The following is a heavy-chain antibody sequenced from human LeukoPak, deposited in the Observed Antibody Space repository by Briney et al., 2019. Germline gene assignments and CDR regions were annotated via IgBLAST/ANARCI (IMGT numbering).Heavy chain of an antibody. Sequence: GGSLRLSCAASGFTVSSNYMSWVRQAPGKGLEWVSVIYSGGSTYYADSVKGRFTISRDNSKNTLYLQMNSLRAEDTAVYYCVRDWRSSNYYMDVWGKGTTVTVSS. CDR1: GFTVSSNY. V-gene: IGHV3-66*02. J-gene: IGHJ6*03. CDR2: IYSGGST. CDR3: VRDWRSSNYYMDV. D-gene: IGHD2-21*01.